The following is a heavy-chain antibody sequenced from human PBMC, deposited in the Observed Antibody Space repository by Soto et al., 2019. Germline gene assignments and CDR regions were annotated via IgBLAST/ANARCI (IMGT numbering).Heavy chain of an antibody. Sequence: QEQLQQPGPGLVKPSQTLSLTCAISGDSVSKNTATWNWIRQSPARGLEWLGRTYYRSKWYNDYAVSVKSRITINADTSKNQFSLQLNSVTPEDTAVYYCARGSLRGGNWYFDLWGRGTLVTVSS. V-gene: IGHV6-1*01. D-gene: IGHD3-16*01. CDR2: TYYRSKWYN. J-gene: IGHJ2*01. CDR3: ARGSLRGGNWYFDL. CDR1: GDSVSKNTAT.